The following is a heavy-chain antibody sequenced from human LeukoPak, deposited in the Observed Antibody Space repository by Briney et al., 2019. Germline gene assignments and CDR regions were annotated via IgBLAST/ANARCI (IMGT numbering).Heavy chain of an antibody. CDR3: ARHVAYVPRGQGAFDV. J-gene: IGHJ3*01. V-gene: IGHV4-39*01. CDR1: DVSISTESYY. D-gene: IGHD3-10*02. Sequence: IPSETLSLTCAVSDVSISTESYYWGWVRQPPGKGLGWIANVYYTGSTDYTPSLKSRVTISVDMSKNQFSLDLTSVTAADTAVYYCARHVAYVPRGQGAFDVWGQGTTVYVSS. CDR2: VYYTGST.